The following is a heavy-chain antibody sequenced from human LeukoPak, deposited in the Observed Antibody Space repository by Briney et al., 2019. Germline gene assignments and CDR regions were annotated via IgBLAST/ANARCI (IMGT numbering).Heavy chain of an antibody. V-gene: IGHV3-74*01. Sequence: PGGSLRLSCAASGFTFKLYWMHWVRQVPGKRPVWVSRVNDDGSDTIYADSVRGRFTISRDDAKNTVYLQMNNLRAEDTAVYYCAKEGTRSHSQWAFDFWGQGTMVTVSS. CDR1: GFTFKLYW. CDR2: VNDDGSDT. J-gene: IGHJ3*01. CDR3: AKEGTRSHSQWAFDF. D-gene: IGHD6-19*01.